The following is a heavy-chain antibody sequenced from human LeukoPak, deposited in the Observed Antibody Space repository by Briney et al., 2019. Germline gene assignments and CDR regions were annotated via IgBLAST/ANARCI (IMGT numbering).Heavy chain of an antibody. J-gene: IGHJ4*02. CDR2: ISWNSGSI. Sequence: GGSLRLSCAASGFTFDDYAMHWVRQAPGKGLEWVSGISWNSGSIGYADSVKGRFTISRDNAKNSLYLQMNSLRAEDTALYYCAKDRDGSGSFDYFDYWGQGTLVTVSS. CDR3: AKDRDGSGSFDYFDY. V-gene: IGHV3-9*01. D-gene: IGHD3-10*01. CDR1: GFTFDDYA.